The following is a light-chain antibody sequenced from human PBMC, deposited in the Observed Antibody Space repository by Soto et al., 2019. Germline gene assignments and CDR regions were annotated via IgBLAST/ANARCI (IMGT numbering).Light chain of an antibody. J-gene: IGKJ5*01. Sequence: EIVLTQPPGTLSLSSGERATLSCRANQSVDYDFLAWYQRMPGQAPRLLIYGASTRASGIPQRFSVGGSGKDFTLTISRLEPEDFAVYSCQQYGGFPLTFGQGTRLEIK. V-gene: IGKV3-20*01. CDR3: QQYGGFPLT. CDR1: QSVDYDF. CDR2: GAS.